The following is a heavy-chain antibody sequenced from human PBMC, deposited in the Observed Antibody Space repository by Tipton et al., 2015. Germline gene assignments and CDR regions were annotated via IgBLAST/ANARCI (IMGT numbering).Heavy chain of an antibody. J-gene: IGHJ5*02. CDR1: GDSIRNKY. D-gene: IGHD2-21*01. CDR2: IYTGGSV. CDR3: ARDILPNWFEP. Sequence: PGLVKPSETLSLVCSVSGDSIRNKYWSWIRQPAGKGLEWIGRIYTGGSVDYNPSLKGRVTVSVDTSKNEFSLRLTSVSAADTAIYYCARDILPNWFEPWGQGILVTVSS. V-gene: IGHV4-4*07.